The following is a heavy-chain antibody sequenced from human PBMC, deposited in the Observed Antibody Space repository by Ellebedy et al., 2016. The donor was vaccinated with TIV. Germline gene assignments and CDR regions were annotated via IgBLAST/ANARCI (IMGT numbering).Heavy chain of an antibody. D-gene: IGHD6-13*01. CDR2: ISYDGSNK. V-gene: IGHV3-30*03. J-gene: IGHJ4*02. Sequence: GESLKISCAASGFTFSSYGMHWVRQAPGKGLEWVAVISYDGSNKYYADSVKGRFTISRDNSKNTLYLQMNSLRAEDTAVYYCERDYLSIAAAAGTLIDYWGQGTLVTVSS. CDR1: GFTFSSYG. CDR3: ERDYLSIAAAAGTLIDY.